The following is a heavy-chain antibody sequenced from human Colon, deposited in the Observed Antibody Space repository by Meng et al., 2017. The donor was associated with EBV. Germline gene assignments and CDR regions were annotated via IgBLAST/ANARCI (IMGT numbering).Heavy chain of an antibody. CDR3: ARNYYFDY. CDR1: GGSINSGDYY. V-gene: IGHV4-30-4*01. CDR2: IYYTGST. Sequence: QVRLQLSGPGLVTPSQTLSLTCTVSGGSINSGDYYWSWIRQPPGKGLEWIGYIYYTGSTYYNPSLKSRVTISMDTSKNQLSLRLSSVTAADTAVYHCARNYYFDYWGQGTLVTVSS. J-gene: IGHJ4*02.